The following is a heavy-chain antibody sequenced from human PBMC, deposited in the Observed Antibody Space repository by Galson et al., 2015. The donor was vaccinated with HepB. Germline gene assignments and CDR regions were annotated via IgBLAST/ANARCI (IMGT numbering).Heavy chain of an antibody. V-gene: IGHV3-23*01. J-gene: IGHJ4*02. Sequence: SLRLSCAASGFTFSSYAMTWVRLAPGQGLEWVSAISGSGISTYYAGSVKGRFTITRDNSENTLFLQMNSLRAEDTAVYYCAKNQGYSSSSLDYWGQGTLVTVSS. CDR3: AKNQGYSSSSLDY. D-gene: IGHD6-6*01. CDR1: GFTFSSYA. CDR2: ISGSGIST.